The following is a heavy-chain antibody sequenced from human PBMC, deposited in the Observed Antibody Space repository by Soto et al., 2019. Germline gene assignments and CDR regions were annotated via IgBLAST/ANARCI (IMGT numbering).Heavy chain of an antibody. Sequence: SVKVSCKASGGTFSSYTISWVRQAPGQGLEWMGRIIPILGIANYAQKFQGRVTITADKSTSTAYMELSSLRSEDTAVYYCARDPVVAPGWFDPWGQGTLVTVSS. CDR3: ARDPVVAPGWFDP. V-gene: IGHV1-69*04. CDR2: IIPILGIA. D-gene: IGHD5-12*01. J-gene: IGHJ5*02. CDR1: GGTFSSYT.